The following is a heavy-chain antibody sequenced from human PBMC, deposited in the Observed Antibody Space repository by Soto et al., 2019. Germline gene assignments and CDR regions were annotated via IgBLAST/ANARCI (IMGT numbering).Heavy chain of an antibody. V-gene: IGHV3-33*01. J-gene: IGHJ4*02. D-gene: IGHD6-6*01. CDR3: ARVPEAGRPLFDY. CDR2: IWYDGSNE. CDR1: GFIFSDFA. Sequence: PGGPLRLSCAASGFIFSDFAMHWVRQAPGKGLEWVAEIWYDGSNEYYGDSVKGRFTISRDNSKNTLYLQLNSLRAEDTAVYYCARVPEAGRPLFDYWGQGALVTVSS.